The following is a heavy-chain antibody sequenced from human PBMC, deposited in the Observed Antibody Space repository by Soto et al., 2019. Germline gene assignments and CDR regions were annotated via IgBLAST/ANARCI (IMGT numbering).Heavy chain of an antibody. D-gene: IGHD6-19*01. Sequence: XXTLSLPCTVSGGSISSYYWRWILQPPGKGLEWIGYIYYSGSTNYNPSLKSRVTISVDTSKNQFSLKLSSVAAEDTAVYYCARLKPDSSGWYYFDYWGQGTLVTVSS. J-gene: IGHJ4*02. CDR1: GGSISSYY. CDR3: ARLKPDSSGWYYFDY. CDR2: IYYSGST. V-gene: IGHV4-59*12.